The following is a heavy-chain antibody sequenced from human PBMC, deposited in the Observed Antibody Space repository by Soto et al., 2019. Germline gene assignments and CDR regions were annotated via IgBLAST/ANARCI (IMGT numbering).Heavy chain of an antibody. J-gene: IGHJ4*01. Sequence: GGSLRLSCVGSGFSFRDRSMNWVRQPPGKGLQWISYISSSSENIYYADSVKCRFTVSRDNAKNTLFLQMNSLRDDDSAIYYCARLPKGSVVTGWGQGSLVTVSS. CDR1: GFSFRDRS. CDR2: ISSSSENI. CDR3: ARLPKGSVVTG. V-gene: IGHV3-48*02. D-gene: IGHD2-21*02.